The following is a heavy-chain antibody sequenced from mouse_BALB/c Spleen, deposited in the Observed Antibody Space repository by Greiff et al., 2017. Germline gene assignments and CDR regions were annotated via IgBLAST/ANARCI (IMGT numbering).Heavy chain of an antibody. CDR2: IYPGSGNT. CDR1: GYTFTDYY. CDR3: ARWQGAMDY. Sequence: QFQLQQSGPELARPGASVKLSCKASGYTFTDYYINWVKQRTGQGLEWIGEIYPGSGNTYYNEKFKGKATLTADKSSSTAYMQLSSLTSEDSAVYFCARWQGAMDYWGQGTSVTVSS. D-gene: IGHD3-3*01. J-gene: IGHJ4*01. V-gene: IGHV1-77*01.